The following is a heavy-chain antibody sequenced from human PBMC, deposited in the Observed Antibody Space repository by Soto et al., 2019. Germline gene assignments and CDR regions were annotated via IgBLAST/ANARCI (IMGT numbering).Heavy chain of an antibody. V-gene: IGHV4-59*01. CDR3: AGGPTWYYYAA. D-gene: IGHD3-10*01. CDR2: IYYSGST. J-gene: IGHJ4*02. CDR1: GGSISSYY. Sequence: QVQLQESGPGLVKPSETLSLTCTVSGGSISSYYWSWIRQPPGKGLEWIGYIYYSGSTNYNPSLKCRVTRSVDTSTNQFPLKLRSVPAAGTAVYYCAGGPTWYYYAAGGQGTLVTVSS.